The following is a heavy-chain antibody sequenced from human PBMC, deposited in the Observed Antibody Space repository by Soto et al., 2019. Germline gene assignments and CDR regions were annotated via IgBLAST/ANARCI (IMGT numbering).Heavy chain of an antibody. CDR2: IFDSGST. V-gene: IGHV4-30-4*01. CDR1: GGSISGGVHS. Sequence: QVQLQESGPGLVKPSETLSLTCTVSGGSISGGVHSWSWIRQPPGKGLEWIGHIFDSGSTYYNPSLQSRRTISVDTSKNQFSLRLSSVTAADTAVYYCAREIMPLTNDWYFDLWGRGTLVTVSS. D-gene: IGHD2-8*01. J-gene: IGHJ2*01. CDR3: AREIMPLTNDWYFDL.